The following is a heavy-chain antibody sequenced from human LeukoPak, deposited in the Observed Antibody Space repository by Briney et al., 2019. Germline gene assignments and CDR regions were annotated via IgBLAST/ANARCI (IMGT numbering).Heavy chain of an antibody. Sequence: ASVKVSCQASGYTFTSYAMHWVRPAPGQRLAWMGWINAGNGNTNYSQKFQGRVTITRDTSASTAYMELSSLRSEDTAVYYCASQFGYCSNTRCGVEIDYWGQGTLVTVSS. CDR2: INAGNGNT. V-gene: IGHV1-3*01. J-gene: IGHJ4*02. CDR3: ASQFGYCSNTRCGVEIDY. D-gene: IGHD2-2*03. CDR1: GYTFTSYA.